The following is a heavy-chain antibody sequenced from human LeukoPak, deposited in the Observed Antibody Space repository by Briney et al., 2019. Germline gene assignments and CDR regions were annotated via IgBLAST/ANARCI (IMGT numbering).Heavy chain of an antibody. D-gene: IGHD3-10*01. V-gene: IGHV3-66*01. J-gene: IGHJ6*02. CDR3: ARSDSMARGYYYYGMDV. CDR2: IYSGGST. Sequence: GGSLRLSCAASGFTVSSNYMSWVRQAPGKGLEWVSVIYSGGSTYYADSVKDRFTISRDNSKNTLYLQMNSLRAEDTAVYYCARSDSMARGYYYYGMDVWGQGTTVTVSS. CDR1: GFTVSSNY.